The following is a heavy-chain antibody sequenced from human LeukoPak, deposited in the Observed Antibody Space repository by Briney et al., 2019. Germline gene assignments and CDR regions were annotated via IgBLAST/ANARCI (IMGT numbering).Heavy chain of an antibody. D-gene: IGHD3-10*01. CDR2: IKQDGSEK. Sequence: GGSLRLSCAASGFTFSSYWMSWVRQAPGKGLEWVANIKQDGSEKYYVDSVKGRFTISRDNAKNSLYLQMNSLRAEDTAVYYCARDEEPLLWFGELLGPYFDYWGQGTLVTVSS. V-gene: IGHV3-7*03. J-gene: IGHJ4*02. CDR3: ARDEEPLLWFGELLGPYFDY. CDR1: GFTFSSYW.